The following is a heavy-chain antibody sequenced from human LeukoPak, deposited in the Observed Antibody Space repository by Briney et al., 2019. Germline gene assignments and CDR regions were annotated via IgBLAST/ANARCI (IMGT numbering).Heavy chain of an antibody. J-gene: IGHJ5*02. CDR1: GGTFSSYA. Sequence: GASVKVSCKASGGTFSSYAISWVRQAPGQGLEWMGRIIPILGIANYVQKFQGRVTITADKSTSTAYMELSSLRSEDTAVYYCARVGTGNAFDPWGQGTLVTVSS. D-gene: IGHD5-18*01. CDR2: IIPILGIA. V-gene: IGHV1-69*04. CDR3: ARVGTGNAFDP.